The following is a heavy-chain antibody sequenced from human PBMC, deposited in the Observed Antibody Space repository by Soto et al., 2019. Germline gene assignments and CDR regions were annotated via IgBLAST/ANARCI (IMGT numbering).Heavy chain of an antibody. CDR1: GFTFSSYA. D-gene: IGHD2-2*01. CDR2: ISSNGGST. J-gene: IGHJ3*02. Sequence: PGGSLRLSCAASGFTFSSYAMHWVRQAPGKGLEYVSAISSNGGSTYYANSVKGRFTISRDNSKNTLYLQMGSLRAEDMAVYYCARARTRSKEAFDIWGQGTMVTVSS. V-gene: IGHV3-64*01. CDR3: ARARTRSKEAFDI.